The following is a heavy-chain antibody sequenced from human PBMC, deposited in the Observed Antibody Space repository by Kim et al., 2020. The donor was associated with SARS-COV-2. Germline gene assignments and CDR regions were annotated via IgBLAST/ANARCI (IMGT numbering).Heavy chain of an antibody. Sequence: ASVKVSCKASGYTFTTYSMHWVRQAPGQGLEWMGTMKTLADSGIYAEKFQGRLTVTMDRPTTTFYMDLSGLRSDDTAIYYCAREVGFGVRAFDLWGQGTVISISS. D-gene: IGHD1-26*01. CDR3: AREVGFGVRAFDL. CDR2: MKTLADSG. J-gene: IGHJ3*01. V-gene: IGHV1-46*01. CDR1: GYTFTTYS.